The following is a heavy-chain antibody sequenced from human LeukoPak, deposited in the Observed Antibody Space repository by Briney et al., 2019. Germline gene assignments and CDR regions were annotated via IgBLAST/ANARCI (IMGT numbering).Heavy chain of an antibody. CDR2: ISRSAYST. CDR1: GFTFSSYA. V-gene: IGHV3-23*01. Sequence: GGSLRLSRAASGFTFSSYAMSWVRQAPGKGLQWVSGISRSAYSTYYANSVQGPFTISRDNSKNTLYLQMNSLRAEGTAVYYCAKEAGYSGYDYPDYWGQGTLVTVSS. CDR3: AKEAGYSGYDYPDY. J-gene: IGHJ4*02. D-gene: IGHD5-12*01.